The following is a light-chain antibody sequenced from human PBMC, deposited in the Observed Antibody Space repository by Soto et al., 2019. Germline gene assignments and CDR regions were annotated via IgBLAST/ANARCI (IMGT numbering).Light chain of an antibody. CDR3: QQIYSTRYT. CDR1: QSISSY. V-gene: IGKV1-39*01. CDR2: AAP. Sequence: DIQMTQSPSSLSASVGDRVTITCRASQSISSYLNWYQQKPGKAPKLLIYAAPSLQSGFPSSFSGSVSGTDFTLTISSLQPEDFATYYCQQIYSTRYTFGQGTKLEIK. J-gene: IGKJ2*01.